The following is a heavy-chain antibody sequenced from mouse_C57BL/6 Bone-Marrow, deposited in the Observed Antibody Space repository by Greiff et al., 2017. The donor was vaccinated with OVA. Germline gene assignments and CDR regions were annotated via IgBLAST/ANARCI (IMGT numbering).Heavy chain of an antibody. CDR3: ARDQEYYGSSYWYFDV. Sequence: DVMLVESGGGLVKPGGSLKLSCAASGFTFSSYAMSWVRQTPEKRLEWVATISDGGSYTYYPDNVQGRFTISRDNAKNNLYLQMSHLKSEDTAMYYCARDQEYYGSSYWYFDVWGTGTTVTVSS. D-gene: IGHD1-1*01. V-gene: IGHV5-4*01. J-gene: IGHJ1*03. CDR2: ISDGGSYT. CDR1: GFTFSSYA.